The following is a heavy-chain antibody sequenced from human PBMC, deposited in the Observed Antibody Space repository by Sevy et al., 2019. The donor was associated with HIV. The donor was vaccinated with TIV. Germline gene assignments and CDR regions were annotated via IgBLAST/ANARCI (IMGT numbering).Heavy chain of an antibody. Sequence: GGSLRLSCAASRFTFNNYVMSWVRQVPGKGLEWVSAISGSGGSTYYSDSVKGRFTISRDNSKNTLYVQMKSLTAEDTAVYYCAKARFLEWSVPAFDYLGQGTLVTVSS. CDR2: ISGSGGST. CDR1: RFTFNNYV. D-gene: IGHD3-3*01. V-gene: IGHV3-23*01. J-gene: IGHJ4*02. CDR3: AKARFLEWSVPAFDY.